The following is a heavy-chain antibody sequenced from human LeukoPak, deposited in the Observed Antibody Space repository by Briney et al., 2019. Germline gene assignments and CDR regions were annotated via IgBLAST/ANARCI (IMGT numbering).Heavy chain of an antibody. CDR1: GGSISSYY. CDR3: ARMEYSYGSH. CDR2: IYYSGST. Sequence: SETLSLTCTVSGGSISSYYWSWIRQPPGKGLEWIGYIYYSGSTNYNPSLKSRVTISVDTSKNQFSLKLSSVTAADTAVYYCARMEYSYGSHWGQGTLVTVSS. D-gene: IGHD5-18*01. J-gene: IGHJ4*02. V-gene: IGHV4-59*12.